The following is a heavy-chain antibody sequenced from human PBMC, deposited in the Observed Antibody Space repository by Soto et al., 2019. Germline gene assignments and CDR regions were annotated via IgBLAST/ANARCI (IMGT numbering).Heavy chain of an antibody. CDR1: GYIFTSLA. Sequence: ASVKVSCTASGYIFTSLAMHWVRQAPGQRLEWMGWINPGNGNTKYSQSFQGRVTITRDTSASTAYMELSSLRSEDTAVYYCARDLDAYNSTGYWGQGTLVTVSS. J-gene: IGHJ4*02. D-gene: IGHD1-1*01. V-gene: IGHV1-3*01. CDR3: ARDLDAYNSTGY. CDR2: INPGNGNT.